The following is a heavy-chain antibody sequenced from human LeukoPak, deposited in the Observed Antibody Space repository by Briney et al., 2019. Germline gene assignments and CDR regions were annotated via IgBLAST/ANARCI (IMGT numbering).Heavy chain of an antibody. CDR1: GYTFTSYY. D-gene: IGHD2-15*01. CDR2: INPSGGST. J-gene: IGHJ4*02. CDR3: ARDPNPEYCSGGSCYLPFDY. Sequence: ASVKVSCKASGYTFTSYYMHWVRQAPGQGLEWMGIINPSGGSTSYEQKFQGRVTMTRDTSTSTVYMELSSLRSEDTAVYYCARDPNPEYCSGGSCYLPFDYWGQGTLVTVSS. V-gene: IGHV1-46*01.